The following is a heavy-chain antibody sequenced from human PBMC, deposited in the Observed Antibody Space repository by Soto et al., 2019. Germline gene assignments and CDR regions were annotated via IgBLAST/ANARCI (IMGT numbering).Heavy chain of an antibody. CDR1: GFTFSSYG. V-gene: IGHV3-33*01. CDR2: IWYDGSNK. D-gene: IGHD6-13*01. Sequence: GGSLRLSCAASGFTFSSYGMHWVRQAPGKGLEWVAVIWYDGSNKYYADSVKGRFTISRDNSKNTLYLQMNSLRADDTAVYYCARGGGIYSISWPLDYWGQGTLVTVSS. J-gene: IGHJ4*02. CDR3: ARGGGIYSISWPLDY.